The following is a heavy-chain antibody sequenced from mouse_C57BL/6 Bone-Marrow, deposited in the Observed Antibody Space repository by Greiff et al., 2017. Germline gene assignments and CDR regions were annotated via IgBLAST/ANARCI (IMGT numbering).Heavy chain of an antibody. CDR1: GYTFTSYW. CDR2: IDPSDSYT. D-gene: IGHD2-1*01. CDR3: AKHYGNSAWFAY. Sequence: QVQLKQPGAELVKPGASVKLSCKASGYTFTSYWMQWVKQRPGQGLEWIGEIDPSDSYTNYNQKFKGKATLTVDTSSSTAYMQLSSLTSEDSAVYYCAKHYGNSAWFAYWGQGTLVTVSA. J-gene: IGHJ3*01. V-gene: IGHV1-50*01.